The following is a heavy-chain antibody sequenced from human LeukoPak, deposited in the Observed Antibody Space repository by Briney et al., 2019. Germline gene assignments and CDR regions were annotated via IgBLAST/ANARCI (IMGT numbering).Heavy chain of an antibody. CDR1: GFTFSSYA. Sequence: GGSLRLSCAASGFTFSSYAMHWVRQAPGKGLEWVAVISYDGSNKYYADSVKGRFTISRDNSKNTLYLQMNSLRAEDTAVYYCARGFNGDPIYYFDYWGQGTLVTVSS. CDR2: ISYDGSNK. D-gene: IGHD4-17*01. V-gene: IGHV3-30-3*01. CDR3: ARGFNGDPIYYFDY. J-gene: IGHJ4*02.